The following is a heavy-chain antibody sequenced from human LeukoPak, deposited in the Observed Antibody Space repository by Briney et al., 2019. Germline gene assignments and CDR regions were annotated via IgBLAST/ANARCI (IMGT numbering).Heavy chain of an antibody. Sequence: GSLRLSCAASGFTFSSYSMNWVRQAPGKGLEWVSSISSSSSYIYYADSVKGRFTISRDNAKNSLYLQMNSLRAEDTAVYYCASEVVVAATTDAFDIWGQGTMVTVSS. V-gene: IGHV3-21*01. CDR1: GFTFSSYS. D-gene: IGHD2-15*01. CDR2: ISSSSSYI. CDR3: ASEVVVAATTDAFDI. J-gene: IGHJ3*02.